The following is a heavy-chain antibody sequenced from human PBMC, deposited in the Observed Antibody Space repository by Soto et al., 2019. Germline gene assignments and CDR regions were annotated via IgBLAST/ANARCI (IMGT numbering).Heavy chain of an antibody. Sequence: PSETLSLTCAVYGGSFSCNYWTWIRQPPGKGLEWIGEVNHSGSAKYNPSLKSRVTISVDTSKNQISLKLTSLTAADTALYYCVRRYCSRTSCLAGFDPWGRGTQVTVSS. D-gene: IGHD2-2*01. CDR2: VNHSGSA. CDR3: VRRYCSRTSCLAGFDP. CDR1: GGSFSCNY. V-gene: IGHV4-34*01. J-gene: IGHJ5*02.